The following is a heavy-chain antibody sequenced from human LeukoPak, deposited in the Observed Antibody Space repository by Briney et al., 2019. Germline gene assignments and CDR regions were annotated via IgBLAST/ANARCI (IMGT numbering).Heavy chain of an antibody. CDR2: ISGSGGST. V-gene: IGHV3-23*01. Sequence: GGSLRLSCAASGFTVSSYAMSWVRQAPGKGLEWVSAISGSGGSTYYADSVKGRFTISRDNSKNTLYLQMNSLRAEDTAVYYCAKDKGGSRLYYYYGMDVWGQGTTVTVSS. CDR1: GFTVSSYA. CDR3: AKDKGGSRLYYYYGMDV. D-gene: IGHD1-26*01. J-gene: IGHJ6*02.